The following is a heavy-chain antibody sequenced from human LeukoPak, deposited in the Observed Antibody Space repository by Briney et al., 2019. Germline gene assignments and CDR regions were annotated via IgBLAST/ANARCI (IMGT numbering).Heavy chain of an antibody. J-gene: IGHJ4*02. CDR2: IKQDGSEK. CDR1: VFTFSSYW. Sequence: GGPLRLSCAASVFTFSSYWMSWVRQAPGKGREWVANIKQDGSEKYYVDSVKGRFTISRDNAKNSLYLQMNSLRAEDTAVYYCARSIIAVAGIADYWGQGTLVTVSS. V-gene: IGHV3-7*01. CDR3: ARSIIAVAGIADY. D-gene: IGHD6-19*01.